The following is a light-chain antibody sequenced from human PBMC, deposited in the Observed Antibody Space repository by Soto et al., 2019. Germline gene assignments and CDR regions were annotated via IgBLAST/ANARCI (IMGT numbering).Light chain of an antibody. J-gene: IGKJ3*01. CDR3: QQYGSSFT. Sequence: EIVLTQSPGTLSLSPGERATLSCRASQSVSSSYLAWYQQKPGQAPRLLIYGASSRATGIPDRFSGSASGTDFTLTISRLEPEDFAVYYCQQYGSSFTFGRGTKVDIK. CDR2: GAS. CDR1: QSVSSSY. V-gene: IGKV3-20*01.